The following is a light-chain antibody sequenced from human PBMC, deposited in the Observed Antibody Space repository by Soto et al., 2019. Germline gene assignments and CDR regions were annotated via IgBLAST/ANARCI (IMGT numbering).Light chain of an antibody. V-gene: IGKV1-39*01. CDR2: AAS. J-gene: IGKJ4*01. Sequence: DIQMTQSPSSLSASVGDRVTITCRASQTISNYLNWYQQQPGKAPKLLIYAASSLQSGVPSRFSGSGSGTDFTLTISSLQPEDFATYYCQQVKTYPRTFGGGTKVDIK. CDR1: QTISNY. CDR3: QQVKTYPRT.